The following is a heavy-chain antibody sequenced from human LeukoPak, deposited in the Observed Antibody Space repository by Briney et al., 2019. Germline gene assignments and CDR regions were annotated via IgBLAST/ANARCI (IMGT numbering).Heavy chain of an antibody. CDR1: GYTFTNNW. CDR2: IFPGDYDT. J-gene: IGHJ4*02. D-gene: IGHD3-16*02. Sequence: GESLKISCKASGYTFTNNWIGWVRQMPGKGLEWMGRIFPGDYDTRYSPAFQGQVTITADRSINTVHLQWNSLRASDSAIYYCVKSWCRGILVCPDYWGQGTVVTVSS. V-gene: IGHV5-51*01. CDR3: VKSWCRGILVCPDY.